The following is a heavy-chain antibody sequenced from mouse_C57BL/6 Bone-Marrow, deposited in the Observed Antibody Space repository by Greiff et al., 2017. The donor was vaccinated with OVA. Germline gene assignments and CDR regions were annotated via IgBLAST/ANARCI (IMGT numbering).Heavy chain of an antibody. CDR1: GFSLTSYG. J-gene: IGHJ1*03. D-gene: IGHD2-2*01. Sequence: VQLQQSGPGLVQPSQRLSITCTVSGFSLTSYGVHWVRQSPGKGLEWLGVIWRGGSTDYNAAFMSRLSITKDNSKSQVFFKMNSLQADDTAIYYCAKKGGYDNWYFDVWGTGTTVTVSS. CDR3: AKKGGYDNWYFDV. CDR2: IWRGGST. V-gene: IGHV2-5*01.